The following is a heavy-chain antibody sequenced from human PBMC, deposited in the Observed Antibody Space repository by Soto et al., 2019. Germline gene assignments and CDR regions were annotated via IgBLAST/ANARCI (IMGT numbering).Heavy chain of an antibody. D-gene: IGHD3-16*01. J-gene: IGHJ5*02. CDR2: INHVGGT. CDR1: GGFLSESY. V-gene: IGHV4-34*01. Sequence: SETLSLTCAVYGGFLSESYWTWIRQPPGKWLEWIGEINHVGGTNYNPSLKSRVTMSVDTSQNQFSLRLISVTAADTAMYFCVRIRYQLPSSVLWLDPWGQGXPVTVYS. CDR3: VRIRYQLPSSVLWLDP.